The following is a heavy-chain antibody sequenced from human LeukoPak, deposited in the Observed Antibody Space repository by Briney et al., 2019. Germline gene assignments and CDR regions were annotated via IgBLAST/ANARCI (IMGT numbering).Heavy chain of an antibody. Sequence: SQTLSLTCAISGDSVSSNSAAWNWIRQSPSRSLEWLGRTYYRSKWYNDYAVSVKSRITINPDTSKNQFSLQLNSVTPEDTAVYYCARSSSGEGPYYYDSSGYSCLDYWGQGTLVTVSS. CDR3: ARSSSGEGPYYYDSSGYSCLDY. D-gene: IGHD3-22*01. V-gene: IGHV6-1*01. J-gene: IGHJ4*02. CDR1: GDSVSSNSAA. CDR2: TYYRSKWYN.